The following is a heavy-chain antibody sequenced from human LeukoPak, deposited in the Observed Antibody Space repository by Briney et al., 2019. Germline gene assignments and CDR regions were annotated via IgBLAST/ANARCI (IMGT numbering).Heavy chain of an antibody. CDR1: GFTFSAYG. CDR2: IRYDGSNK. D-gene: IGHD6-13*01. J-gene: IGHJ5*02. CDR3: AKVAAAAGSGEGNWFDP. Sequence: SGGSLRLSCAASGFTFSAYGMHWVRQAPGKGLEWVAFIRYDGSNKYYADSVKGRFTISRDNSKNTLYLHMNSLRAEDTAVYYCAKVAAAAGSGEGNWFDPWGQGTLVTVSS. V-gene: IGHV3-30*02.